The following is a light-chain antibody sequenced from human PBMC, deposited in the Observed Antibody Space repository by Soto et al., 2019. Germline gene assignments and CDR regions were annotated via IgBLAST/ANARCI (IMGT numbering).Light chain of an antibody. J-gene: IGLJ2*01. CDR1: SSDVGGYNY. Sequence: QSALTQPPYASGSPGQSVTISCTGTSSDVGGYNYVSWYQQHPGKAPKLMNYEVSKRPSGVPDRFSGSKSGNTASLTVSGLQAEDEADYYCSSYAGSNNLGVFGGGTKLTVL. V-gene: IGLV2-8*01. CDR2: EVS. CDR3: SSYAGSNNLGV.